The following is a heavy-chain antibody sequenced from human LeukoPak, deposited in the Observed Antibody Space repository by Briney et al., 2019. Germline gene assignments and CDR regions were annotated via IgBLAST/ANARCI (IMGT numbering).Heavy chain of an antibody. D-gene: IGHD3-9*01. V-gene: IGHV4-30-2*01. J-gene: IGHJ4*02. CDR1: GGSISSGGYY. CDR3: ARVADLYDILTGFDY. CDR2: IYHSGST. Sequence: SQTLSLTCTVSGGSISSGGYYWSWIRQPPGKGLEWIGYIYHSGSTYYNPSLRSRVTISVDTSKNQFSLKLSSVTAADTAVYYCARVADLYDILTGFDYWGQGTLVTVSS.